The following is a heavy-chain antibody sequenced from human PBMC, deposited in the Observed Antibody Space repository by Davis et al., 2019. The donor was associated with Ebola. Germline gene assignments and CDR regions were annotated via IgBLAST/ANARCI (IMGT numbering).Heavy chain of an antibody. J-gene: IGHJ4*02. CDR3: AKTYYYGSGSLGWPQFFDY. D-gene: IGHD3-10*01. Sequence: GGSLRLSCAASGFTFSSNAMSWVRQAPGKGLEWVSAMSGSGGNTYYADSVKGRFTISRDNSKNTLYLQMNSLRAEDTAVYYCAKTYYYGSGSLGWPQFFDYWGQGTLVTVSS. CDR2: MSGSGGNT. CDR1: GFTFSSNA. V-gene: IGHV3-23*01.